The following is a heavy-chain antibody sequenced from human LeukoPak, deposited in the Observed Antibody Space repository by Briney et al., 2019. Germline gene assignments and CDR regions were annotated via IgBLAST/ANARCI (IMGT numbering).Heavy chain of an antibody. J-gene: IGHJ4*02. CDR3: AKRTSGSSWYSSDY. Sequence: SGGSLRLSCAASGFTFSSYAMNWVRQAPGKGLEWVSTMSGDATSTYYADSVKGRFTISRDNSKNTLYLQMNSLRAEDTAVYYCAKRTSGSSWYSSDYWGQGTLVTVSS. V-gene: IGHV3-23*01. CDR1: GFTFSSYA. D-gene: IGHD6-13*01. CDR2: MSGDATST.